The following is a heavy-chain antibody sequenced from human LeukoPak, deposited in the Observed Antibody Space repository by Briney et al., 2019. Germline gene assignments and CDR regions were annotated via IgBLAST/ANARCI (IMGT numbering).Heavy chain of an antibody. CDR2: IYYSGST. J-gene: IGHJ4*02. V-gene: IGHV4-59*01. Sequence: SETLSLTCAVYGGSFSGYYWSWIRQPPGKGLEWIGYIYYSGSTNYNPSLKSRVTISVDTSKNQFSLKLSSVTAADTAVYYCARGLMMAVAGRGEFHYWGQGTLVTVSS. D-gene: IGHD6-13*01. CDR1: GGSFSGYY. CDR3: ARGLMMAVAGRGEFHY.